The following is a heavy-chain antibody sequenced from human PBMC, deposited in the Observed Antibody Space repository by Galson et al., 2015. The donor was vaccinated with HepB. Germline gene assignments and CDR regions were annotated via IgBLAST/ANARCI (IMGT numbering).Heavy chain of an antibody. V-gene: IGHV3-20*01. Sequence: SLRHPCAASGFTFDDYGMSWVRQAPGKGLEWDSGINWNVGSTGYADSVKGRFTVSRVNDKISLYLQMNSLRAEDTALYHCARVPIAVVPAAGPYCYYYMDVWGKGTTVTVSS. CDR1: GFTFDDYG. J-gene: IGHJ6*03. CDR2: INWNVGST. D-gene: IGHD2-2*01. CDR3: ARVPIAVVPAAGPYCYYYMDV.